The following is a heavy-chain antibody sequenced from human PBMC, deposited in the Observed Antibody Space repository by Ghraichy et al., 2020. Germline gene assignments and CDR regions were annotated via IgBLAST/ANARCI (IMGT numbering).Heavy chain of an antibody. CDR1: GFTFSSYS. CDR2: ISSSSSYI. V-gene: IGHV3-21*01. J-gene: IGHJ6*02. Sequence: GGSLRLSCAASGFTFSSYSMNWVRQAPGKGLEWVSSISSSSSYIYYAVSVKGRFTISRDNAKNSLYLQMNSLRAEDTAVYYCARPDRIRLGELSRYYYYGMDVWGQGTTVTVSS. CDR3: ARPDRIRLGELSRYYYYGMDV. D-gene: IGHD3-16*02.